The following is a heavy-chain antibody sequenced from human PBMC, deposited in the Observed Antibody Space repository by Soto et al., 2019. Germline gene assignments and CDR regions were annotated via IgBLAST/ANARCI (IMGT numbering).Heavy chain of an antibody. D-gene: IGHD2-8*02. CDR3: ASPTGKLDY. J-gene: IGHJ4*02. V-gene: IGHV1-69*01. CDR2: IVPIFGTA. CDR1: GGTFSNYA. Sequence: QVQLVQSGAEVQKPGSSVKVSCRTSGGTFSNYAISWVRQAPGQGLEWMGGIVPIFGTATYAKKFQGRVTITADESTSTAYMELSSVRSDETAVYYCASPTGKLDYWGQGTLGTVSS.